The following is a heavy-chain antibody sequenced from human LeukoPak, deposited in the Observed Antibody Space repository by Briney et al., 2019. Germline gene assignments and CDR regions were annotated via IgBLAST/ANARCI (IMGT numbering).Heavy chain of an antibody. CDR1: GFTFSSYS. D-gene: IGHD3-16*01. CDR3: VRDQGGAVSY. Sequence: PGGSLRLSCPASGFTFSSYSMNWVRQAPGKGLEWVSYISSLSGTIYYADSVKGRFIISRDNAQNSLFLQMNSLRAEDTAVYYCVRDQGGAVSYWGQGTLVTVSS. CDR2: ISSLSGTI. V-gene: IGHV3-48*01. J-gene: IGHJ4*02.